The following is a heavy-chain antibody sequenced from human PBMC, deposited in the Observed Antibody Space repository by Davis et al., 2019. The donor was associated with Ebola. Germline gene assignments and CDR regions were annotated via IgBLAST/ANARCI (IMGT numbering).Heavy chain of an antibody. Sequence: PGGSLRLSCAASGFTFSDYYMSWIRQAPGKGLEWVSYISSSGSPIYYADSVKGRFTISRDNAKNSLYLQMNSLRAEDTAVYYCASRYYYDSSGYHGGMDVWGQGTTVTVSS. CDR2: ISSSGSPI. D-gene: IGHD3-22*01. CDR1: GFTFSDYY. V-gene: IGHV3-11*01. CDR3: ASRYYYDSSGYHGGMDV. J-gene: IGHJ6*02.